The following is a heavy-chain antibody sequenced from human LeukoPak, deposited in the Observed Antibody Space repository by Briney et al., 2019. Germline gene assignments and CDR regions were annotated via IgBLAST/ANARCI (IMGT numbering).Heavy chain of an antibody. V-gene: IGHV2-5*02. CDR2: IYWDDDK. Sequence: SGPTLVKPTQTLTLTCTFSGFSLSTSGVGVGWIRQPPGKALEWLALIYWDDDKRYSPSLKSRLTITKDTSKNQVVLTMTNMDPVDTATYYCAHTRTQLLWSTTNSKYNWFDPWGQGTLVTVSS. D-gene: IGHD3-10*01. J-gene: IGHJ5*02. CDR3: AHTRTQLLWSTTNSKYNWFDP. CDR1: GFSLSTSGVG.